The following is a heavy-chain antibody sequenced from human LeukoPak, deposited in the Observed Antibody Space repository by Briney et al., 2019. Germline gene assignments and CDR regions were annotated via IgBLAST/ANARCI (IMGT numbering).Heavy chain of an antibody. Sequence: ASVKVSCKASGYTFTGYYMHWVRQAPGQGLEWMGIINPSGGSTSYAQKFQGRVTMTRDMSTSTVYMELSSLRSEDTAVYYCARATVRGDYSGCDHYFDYWGQGTLVTVSS. V-gene: IGHV1-46*01. CDR3: ARATVRGDYSGCDHYFDY. CDR1: GYTFTGYY. D-gene: IGHD5-12*01. CDR2: INPSGGST. J-gene: IGHJ4*02.